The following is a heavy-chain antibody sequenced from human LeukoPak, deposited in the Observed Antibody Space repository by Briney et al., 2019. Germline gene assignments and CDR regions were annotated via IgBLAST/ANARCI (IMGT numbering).Heavy chain of an antibody. CDR3: ARAAYDSSGYLNNWFDP. V-gene: IGHV6-1*01. CDR2: TYYRSKWYN. J-gene: IGHJ5*02. Sequence: SQTLSLTCAISGDSVSSNSAAWNCIRQSPSRGLEWLGRTYYRSKWYNDYAVSVKSRITINPDTSKNQFSLQLNSVTPEDTAVYYCARAAYDSSGYLNNWFDPWGQGTLVTVSS. D-gene: IGHD3-22*01. CDR1: GDSVSSNSAA.